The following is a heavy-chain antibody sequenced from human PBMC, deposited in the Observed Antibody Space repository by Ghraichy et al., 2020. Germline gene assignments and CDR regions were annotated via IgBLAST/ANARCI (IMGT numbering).Heavy chain of an antibody. CDR2: IYYSGST. CDR3: ARGVSVDIVATISSGWSYYFDY. CDR1: GGSISSGGYS. D-gene: IGHD5-12*01. J-gene: IGHJ4*02. V-gene: IGHV4-30-4*07. Sequence: SETLSLTCAVSGGSISSGGYSWSWIRQPPGKGLEWIGYIYYSGSTYYNPSLKSRVTISVDTSKNQFSLKLSSVTAADTAVYYCARGVSVDIVATISSGWSYYFDYWGQGTLVTVSS.